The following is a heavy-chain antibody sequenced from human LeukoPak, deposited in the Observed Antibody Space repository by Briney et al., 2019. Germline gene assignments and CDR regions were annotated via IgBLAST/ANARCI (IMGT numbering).Heavy chain of an antibody. J-gene: IGHJ4*02. CDR2: IKRKTDGGTT. Sequence: PGGSLRLSCATSGFTFSSDPMNWVRQAPGKGLEWVGRIKRKTDGGTTDYAAPVKGRFTISRDDSKNTLYLQMNSLKTEDTAVYYCTTGNWGPHWGQGTLVTVSS. CDR1: GFTFSSDP. V-gene: IGHV3-15*07. CDR3: TTGNWGPH. D-gene: IGHD7-27*01.